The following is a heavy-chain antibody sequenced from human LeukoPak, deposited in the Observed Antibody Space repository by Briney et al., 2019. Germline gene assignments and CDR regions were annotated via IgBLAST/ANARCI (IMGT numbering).Heavy chain of an antibody. CDR3: AKSEKDYYYYNGMDV. J-gene: IGHJ6*02. CDR2: ISGSGGST. CDR1: GFTFSSYA. V-gene: IGHV3-23*01. Sequence: GGSLRLSCAASGFTFSSYAMSWVRQAPGKGLEWVSAISGSGGSTYYADSVKGRFTISRDNSKNTLYLQMNSLRAEDTAVYYCAKSEKDYYYYNGMDVWGQGTTVTVSS.